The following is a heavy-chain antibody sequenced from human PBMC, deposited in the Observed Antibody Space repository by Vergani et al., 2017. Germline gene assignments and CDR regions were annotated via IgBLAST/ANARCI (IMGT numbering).Heavy chain of an antibody. CDR3: AKDSSYGGNPLDY. CDR1: GFTFDDYA. J-gene: IGHJ4*02. Sequence: EVQLVESGGGVVQPGGSLRLSCAASGFTFDDYAMHWVRQAQGKGLEWVSLISGDGGSTYYADSVKGRFTISRDNSKNYLYLQRNSLRTEETALYYCAKDSSYGGNPLDYWGQGTLVTVSS. D-gene: IGHD4-23*01. V-gene: IGHV3-43*02. CDR2: ISGDGGST.